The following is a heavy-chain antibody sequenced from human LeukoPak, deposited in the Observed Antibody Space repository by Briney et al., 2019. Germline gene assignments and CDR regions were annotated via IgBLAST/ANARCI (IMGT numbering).Heavy chain of an antibody. CDR3: AKRRAAMADYYYYYMDV. CDR1: GFTFSSYA. CDR2: ISGSGGST. D-gene: IGHD5-18*01. Sequence: GGSLRLSCAASGFTFSSYAMSWVRQAPGKGLEWVSAISGSGGSTYYADSVKGRFTISRDNSRNTLYLQMNSLRAEDTAVYYCAKRRAAMADYYYYYMDVWGKGTTVTVSS. J-gene: IGHJ6*03. V-gene: IGHV3-23*01.